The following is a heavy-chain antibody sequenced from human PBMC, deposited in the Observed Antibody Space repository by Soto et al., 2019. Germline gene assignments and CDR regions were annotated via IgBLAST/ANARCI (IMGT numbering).Heavy chain of an antibody. CDR1: GFTFSSYA. Sequence: GGSLRLSCAASGFTFSSYAMHWVRQAPGKGLEWVAVISYDGSNKYYADSVKGRFTISRDNSKNTLYLQMNSLRAEDTAVYYCAKHSGSYYYYYYGMDVWGQGTTVTVSS. J-gene: IGHJ6*02. CDR2: ISYDGSNK. D-gene: IGHD1-26*01. V-gene: IGHV3-30-3*02. CDR3: AKHSGSYYYYYYGMDV.